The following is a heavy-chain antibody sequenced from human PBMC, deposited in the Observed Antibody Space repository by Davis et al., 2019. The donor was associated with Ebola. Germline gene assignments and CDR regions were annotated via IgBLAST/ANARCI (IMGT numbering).Heavy chain of an antibody. Sequence: SETLSLTCSVSGGSLTSHYWNWIRQPPGKGPEWIGHIFYSGSPNYNRSLESRVTISVDPSKNQFSLKLTSVTAADTAVYYCARTSQRLQFSVYWGQGTLVTVSS. CDR1: GGSLTSHY. D-gene: IGHD4-11*01. V-gene: IGHV4-59*11. J-gene: IGHJ4*02. CDR3: ARTSQRLQFSVY. CDR2: IFYSGSP.